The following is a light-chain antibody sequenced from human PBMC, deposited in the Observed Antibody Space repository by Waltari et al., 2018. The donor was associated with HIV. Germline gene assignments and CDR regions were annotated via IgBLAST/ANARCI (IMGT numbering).Light chain of an antibody. CDR2: AAS. J-gene: IGKJ1*01. Sequence: ETVMTQSPVTLSASPGDRIILPCRASQSVDNKVAWYQQKPGQSPRLLIYAASTGAPGIPGRFSGSGSGTQFTLTISSLQSEDFGVYYCQQYKNWPPWTFGQGTKVEIK. CDR3: QQYKNWPPWT. CDR1: QSVDNK. V-gene: IGKV3-15*01.